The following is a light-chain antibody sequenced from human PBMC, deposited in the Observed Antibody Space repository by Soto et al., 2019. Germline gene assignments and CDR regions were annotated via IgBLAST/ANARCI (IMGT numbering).Light chain of an antibody. Sequence: EIVMTQSPSTLSVSPGERATLSCRASQSVSSNLAWYQQRPGQAPRLLIYGASTRATGIPARFSGSGSGIDYTVTISSLQSEDFAVYYCQQYNNWPLTFGGGTKVDIK. CDR1: QSVSSN. CDR2: GAS. CDR3: QQYNNWPLT. J-gene: IGKJ4*01. V-gene: IGKV3-15*01.